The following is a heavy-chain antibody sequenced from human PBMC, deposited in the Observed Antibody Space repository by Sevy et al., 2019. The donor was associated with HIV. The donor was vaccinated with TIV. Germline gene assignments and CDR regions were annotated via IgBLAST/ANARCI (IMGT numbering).Heavy chain of an antibody. CDR3: ARDLGTIGQIYYYGMDV. CDR1: GYSISSGYY. Sequence: SETLSLTCTVSGYSISSGYYWAWIRQPPGKGLEWIGSIYHSGSTYYNPSLKSRVTISVDTSKNQFSLKLSSVTAADTAVYYCARDLGTIGQIYYYGMDVWGQGTTVTVSS. CDR2: IYHSGST. V-gene: IGHV4-38-2*02. D-gene: IGHD3-3*01. J-gene: IGHJ6*02.